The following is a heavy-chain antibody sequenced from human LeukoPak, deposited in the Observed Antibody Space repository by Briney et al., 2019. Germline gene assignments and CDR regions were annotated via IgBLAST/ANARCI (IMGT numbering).Heavy chain of an antibody. CDR3: ARAKGSYYYGMDV. V-gene: IGHV3-7*01. J-gene: IGHJ6*02. CDR1: GFTFSSYS. CDR2: IKQDGSEK. Sequence: PGGSLRLSCAASGFTFSSYSMNWVRQAPGKGLEWVANIKQDGSEKYYVDSVKGRLTISRDNAKNSLYLQMNSLRAEDTAVYYCARAKGSYYYGMDVWGQGTTVTVSS.